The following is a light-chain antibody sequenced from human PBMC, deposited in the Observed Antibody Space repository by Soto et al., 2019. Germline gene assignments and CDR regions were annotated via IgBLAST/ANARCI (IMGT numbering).Light chain of an antibody. V-gene: IGLV3-21*02. Sequence: SYELTQPPSVSVAPGQTASITCGGSNIGSKSVHWYQQKPGQAPVLVVYDDSDRPSGIPERFSGSSSGNTATLTISRVEAGDEAEYYCQVLDSSTDHWVFAGGTKVTVL. CDR2: DDS. J-gene: IGLJ3*02. CDR1: NIGSKS. CDR3: QVLDSSTDHWV.